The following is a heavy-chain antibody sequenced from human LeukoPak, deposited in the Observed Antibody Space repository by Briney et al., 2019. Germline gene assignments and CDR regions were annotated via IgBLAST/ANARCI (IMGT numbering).Heavy chain of an antibody. CDR2: INAGNGNT. J-gene: IGHJ4*02. V-gene: IGHV1-3*01. D-gene: IGHD3-22*01. Sequence: ASVKVSCKASGYTFTSYAMHWVRQAPGQRLEWMGWINAGNGNTKYSQNFQGRVTITRDTSASTAYMELSSLRSDDTAVYYCARFSYYYDSSGYHTGGFDYWGQGTLVTVSS. CDR1: GYTFTSYA. CDR3: ARFSYYYDSSGYHTGGFDY.